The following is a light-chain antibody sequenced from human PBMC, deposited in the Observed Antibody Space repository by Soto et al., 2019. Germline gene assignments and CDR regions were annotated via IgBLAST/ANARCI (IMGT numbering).Light chain of an antibody. CDR1: SSDVGSYNY. Sequence: QSALTQPASVSGSPGQSITISCTGTSSDVGSYNYVSWYQQHPGKAPKLIIYEVTSRPSGVSNRFAGSKSGNAASLTISGLQAEDEADYYSSSYTSYTTLWVFGGGTKLTVL. J-gene: IGLJ3*02. CDR3: SSYTSYTTLWV. CDR2: EVT. V-gene: IGLV2-14*01.